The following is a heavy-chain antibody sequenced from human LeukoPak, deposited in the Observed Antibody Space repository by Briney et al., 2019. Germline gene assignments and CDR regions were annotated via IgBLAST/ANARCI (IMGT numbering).Heavy chain of an antibody. V-gene: IGHV1-24*01. J-gene: IGHJ6*03. D-gene: IGHD4-11*01. CDR2: FDPEDGET. Sequence: ASVKVSCKVSGYTLTELSMHWVRQAPGKGLEWMGGFDPEDGETIYAQKFQGRVTMTEDTSTDTAYMELSSLRSEDTAVYYCARGSRDYIYYYYYMDVWGKGTTVTVSS. CDR3: ARGSRDYIYYYYYMDV. CDR1: GYTLTELS.